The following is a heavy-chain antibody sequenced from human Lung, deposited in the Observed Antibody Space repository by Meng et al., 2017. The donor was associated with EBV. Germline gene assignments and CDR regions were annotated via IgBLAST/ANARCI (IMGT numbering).Heavy chain of an antibody. V-gene: IGHV7-4-1*02. CDR2: ISTNTGNP. Sequence: QVEFVQSGSHWKKPGASVKVSCKASGYIFTNYPMNWGRQVHGQGLEWMGWISTNTGNPTYAQGFTGRFVFSVDTSVSTAYLQISSLKAEDTAVYYCGTLKYTSGFYGPAYWGQGALVTVSS. D-gene: IGHD6-19*01. CDR1: GYIFTNYP. CDR3: GTLKYTSGFYGPAY. J-gene: IGHJ4*02.